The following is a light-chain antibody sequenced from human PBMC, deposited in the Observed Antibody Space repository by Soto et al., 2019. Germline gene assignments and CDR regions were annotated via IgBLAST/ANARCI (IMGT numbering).Light chain of an antibody. Sequence: VLTQSPDSLAVSLGERATVNCKSSQTVLDSSTIKSYVAWYQKKPGHPPKLLVHWASTRESGVPDRFSGGGSGTDFTLTIASLQAEDVAVYYCHQYYTTPQTFGQGTKLEIK. CDR2: WAS. J-gene: IGKJ2*01. V-gene: IGKV4-1*01. CDR3: HQYYTTPQT. CDR1: QTVLDSSTIKSY.